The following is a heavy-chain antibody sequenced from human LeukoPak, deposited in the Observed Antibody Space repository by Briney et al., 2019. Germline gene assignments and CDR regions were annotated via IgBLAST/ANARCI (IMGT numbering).Heavy chain of an antibody. D-gene: IGHD3-10*01. Sequence: PSETLSVTCTVSGGSISSASYYWGWIRQPPGKGLEWIGTMHFSGTTHYNPSLKSRVTISVDLSTNQFSLNLNSVTAADTAVYYCARDQSKDILWFGEFSPWGQGILVSVSS. CDR1: GGSISSASYY. J-gene: IGHJ5*02. CDR3: ARDQSKDILWFGEFSP. CDR2: MHFSGTT. V-gene: IGHV4-39*07.